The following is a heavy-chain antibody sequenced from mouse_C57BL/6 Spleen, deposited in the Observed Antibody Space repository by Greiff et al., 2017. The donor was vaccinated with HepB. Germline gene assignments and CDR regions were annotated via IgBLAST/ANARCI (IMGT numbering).Heavy chain of an antibody. CDR2: IYPGDGDT. Sequence: VQLQQSGPELVKPGASVKISCKASGYPFSSSWMNWVKQRPGKGLEWIGRIYPGDGDTTYNGKFKGKATLTADKTSSTAYMQLSSLTPEDSAVYVGAMHYGSSPYDFDYWGQGTTLTVSS. CDR3: AMHYGSSPYDFDY. D-gene: IGHD1-1*01. V-gene: IGHV1-82*01. J-gene: IGHJ2*01. CDR1: GYPFSSSW.